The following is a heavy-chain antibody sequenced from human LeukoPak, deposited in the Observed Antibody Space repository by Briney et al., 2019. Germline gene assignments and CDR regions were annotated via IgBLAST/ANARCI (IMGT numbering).Heavy chain of an antibody. CDR1: GYNFTNYW. Sequence: GESLKISCQGSGYNFTNYWILWVRQMPGKGLEWLGVIYPVESDSRYSPSFRGQVTMSADQSVTTAYLYWRSLKASDSAIYYCARQRTVIPAAPSDYWGQGTLVTVAS. CDR3: ARQRTVIPAAPSDY. V-gene: IGHV5-51*01. D-gene: IGHD2-2*01. J-gene: IGHJ4*02. CDR2: IYPVESDS.